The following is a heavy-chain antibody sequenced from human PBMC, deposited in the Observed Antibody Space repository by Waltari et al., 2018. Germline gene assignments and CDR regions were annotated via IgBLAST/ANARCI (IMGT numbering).Heavy chain of an antibody. CDR3: ARDRAYYYDSSGPFDY. V-gene: IGHV3-21*01. Sequence: EVQLVESGGGLVKPGGSLRLSCAASGFTFSSYSMNWVRQAPGKGLEWVSSISSSSSYIYYADSVKGRFTISRDNAKNSLYLQMNSLRAEDTAVYYCARDRAYYYDSSGPFDYWGQGTLVTVSS. CDR1: GFTFSSYS. J-gene: IGHJ4*02. CDR2: ISSSSSYI. D-gene: IGHD3-22*01.